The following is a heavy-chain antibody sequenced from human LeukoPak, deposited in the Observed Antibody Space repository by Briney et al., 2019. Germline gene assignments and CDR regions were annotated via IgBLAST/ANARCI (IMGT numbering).Heavy chain of an antibody. V-gene: IGHV3-30*02. CDR1: GFTFTSFG. D-gene: IGHD2-21*01. CDR2: IRNDGDVI. Sequence: GGSLRLSCAASGFTFTSFGMHWVRQAPGKGLEWVAFIRNDGDVIYYAESVKGRFTISRDNSKNTVYLQLNSLRAEDTAVYYCAKDLMSIKALIPWDYWGQGTLVAVSP. CDR3: AKDLMSIKALIPWDY. J-gene: IGHJ4*02.